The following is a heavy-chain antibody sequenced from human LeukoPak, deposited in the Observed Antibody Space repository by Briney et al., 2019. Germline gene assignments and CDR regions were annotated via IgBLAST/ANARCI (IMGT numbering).Heavy chain of an antibody. CDR1: GFTFSSYR. Sequence: GGSLRLSCAASGFTFSSYRMNWVRQAPGKGLEWVSSISSSSSYIYYADSVKGRFTISRDNAKNSLYLQMNSLRAEDTAVYYCARGDRIAVAGTRGDYWGQGTLVTVSS. J-gene: IGHJ4*02. CDR3: ARGDRIAVAGTRGDY. CDR2: ISSSSSYI. D-gene: IGHD6-19*01. V-gene: IGHV3-21*01.